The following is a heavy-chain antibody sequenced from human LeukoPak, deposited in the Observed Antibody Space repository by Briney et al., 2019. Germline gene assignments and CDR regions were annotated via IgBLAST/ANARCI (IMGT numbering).Heavy chain of an antibody. V-gene: IGHV3-23*01. D-gene: IGHD2-2*01. CDR3: AKGGEGYCSSTSCYWFDY. J-gene: IGHJ4*02. CDR2: INGSGGST. CDR1: RLTFTYW. Sequence: GSLRLSCAAFRLTFTYWMSWVRQAPGKGLEWVSAINGSGGSTYYADSVKGRFTISRDNSKNTLYLQMNSLRAEDTAVYYCAKGGEGYCSSTSCYWFDYWGQGTLVTVSS.